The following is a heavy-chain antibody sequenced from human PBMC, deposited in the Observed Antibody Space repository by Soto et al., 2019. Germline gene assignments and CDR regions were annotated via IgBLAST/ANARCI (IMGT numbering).Heavy chain of an antibody. Sequence: QVQLVQSGAEVKKPGASVKVSCKAPGYTFTGYYMHCVRQAPGQGLEWMGWINPNSGGTNYAQKFQGRVTMTRDTSISTAYMELNRLRSDDTAVYYCATGGPTSSSGRPDPERNWGRGTLVTVSS. D-gene: IGHD6-6*01. CDR2: INPNSGGT. CDR3: ATGGPTSSSGRPDPERN. J-gene: IGHJ4*02. V-gene: IGHV1-2*02. CDR1: GYTFTGYY.